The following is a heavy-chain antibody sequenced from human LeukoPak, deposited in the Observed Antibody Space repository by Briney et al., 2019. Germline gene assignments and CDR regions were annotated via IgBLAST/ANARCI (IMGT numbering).Heavy chain of an antibody. CDR3: ARGPSCTSISCYTTGLFDY. CDR2: ISSSSNST. V-gene: IGHV3-21*01. CDR1: GFTFSIYS. Sequence: PGGSLRLSCTASGFTFSIYSMSWVRQSPGKGLEWVSSISSSSNSTYYADSVKGQFIISRDNAKNSLYLQMNSLRAGDTAVYYCARGPSCTSISCYTTGLFDYWGQGTLVTVSS. D-gene: IGHD2-2*01. J-gene: IGHJ4*02.